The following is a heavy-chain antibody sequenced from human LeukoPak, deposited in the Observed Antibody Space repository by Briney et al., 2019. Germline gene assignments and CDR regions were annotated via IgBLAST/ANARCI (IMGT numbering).Heavy chain of an antibody. J-gene: IGHJ5*02. CDR3: ARHLDRRSRYCSSTSCYLAYNWFDP. V-gene: IGHV4-34*01. Sequence: SETLSLTCAVYGGPFSGYYWSWIRQPPGKGLEWIGEINHSGSTNYNPSLKSRVTISVDTSKNQFSLKLSSVTAADTAVYYCARHLDRRSRYCSSTSCYLAYNWFDPWGQGTLVTVSS. CDR2: INHSGST. D-gene: IGHD2-2*01. CDR1: GGPFSGYY.